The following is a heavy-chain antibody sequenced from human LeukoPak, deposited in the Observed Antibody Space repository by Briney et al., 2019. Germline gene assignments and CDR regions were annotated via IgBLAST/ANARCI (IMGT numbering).Heavy chain of an antibody. CDR1: GFTFSSYA. Sequence: PGGSLRLSCAASGFTFSSYAMSWVRQAPGKGLEWVSAISGSGGSTYYADSVRGRFTISRDNSKNTLYLQMNSLRAEDTAVYYCAKGTTYYYDSSGEWGQGTLVTVSS. D-gene: IGHD3-22*01. CDR3: AKGTTYYYDSSGE. J-gene: IGHJ4*02. CDR2: ISGSGGST. V-gene: IGHV3-23*01.